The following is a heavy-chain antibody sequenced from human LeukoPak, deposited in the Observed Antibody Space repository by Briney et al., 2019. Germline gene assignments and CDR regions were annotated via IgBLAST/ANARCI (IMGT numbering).Heavy chain of an antibody. D-gene: IGHD1-14*01. J-gene: IGHJ6*02. CDR2: ISGDGGST. CDR3: AKGFSVLASNHNYYYYGMDV. Sequence: GGSLRLSCAASGFTFDDYAMHWVRQPPGQGLEWVSLISGDGGSTYCADSVKGRFTISRDNSKNPLYLQMNSLRTEDTALYYCAKGFSVLASNHNYYYYGMDVWGQGTTVTVSS. CDR1: GFTFDDYA. V-gene: IGHV3-43*02.